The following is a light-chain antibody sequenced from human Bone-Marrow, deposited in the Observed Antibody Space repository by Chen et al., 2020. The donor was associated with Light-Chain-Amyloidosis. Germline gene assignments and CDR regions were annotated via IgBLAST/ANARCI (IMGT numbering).Light chain of an antibody. J-gene: IGKJ4*01. Sequence: DVVMTQSLPSLPVTSGQPASISCRSTQSLVNIDGNTYLSWFQQRPGQSPRRLIYKVSNRDVGGPDRFGGSESGTDFTLKISRVQAEDVEVYYGMQGTHWPLNCGGGTNVEIK. CDR1: QSLVNIDGNTY. CDR3: MQGTHWPLN. CDR2: KVS. V-gene: IGKV2-30*01.